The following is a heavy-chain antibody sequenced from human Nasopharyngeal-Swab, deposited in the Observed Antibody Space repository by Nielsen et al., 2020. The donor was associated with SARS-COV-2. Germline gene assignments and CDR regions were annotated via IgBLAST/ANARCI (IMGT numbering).Heavy chain of an antibody. CDR2: IYYRGST. V-gene: IGHV4-39*01. D-gene: IGHD3-16*01. CDR1: GGSLSSSSYY. Sequence: SETLSLTCTVSGGSLSSSSYYWGWIRQPPGKGLEWIGSIYYRGSTHYNPSLKSRVTISVDTSKNQFSLKVSSVTAADTAVYYCARLWPGRRPPDYWGQGTLVTVSS. CDR3: ARLWPGRRPPDY. J-gene: IGHJ4*02.